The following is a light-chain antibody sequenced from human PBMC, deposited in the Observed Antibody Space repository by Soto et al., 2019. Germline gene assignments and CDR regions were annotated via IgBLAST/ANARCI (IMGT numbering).Light chain of an antibody. V-gene: IGLV2-14*01. CDR2: DVN. CDR1: SSDVGAYNY. CDR3: SSYTTSSLV. Sequence: QPVLTQPASVSGSPGQSITISCTGTSSDVGAYNYVSWYQQHPGKAPKLMIYDVNIRPSGVSDRFSGSKSGNTASLTISGLQAEDEADYYCSSYTTSSLVFGGGTKLTVL. J-gene: IGLJ2*01.